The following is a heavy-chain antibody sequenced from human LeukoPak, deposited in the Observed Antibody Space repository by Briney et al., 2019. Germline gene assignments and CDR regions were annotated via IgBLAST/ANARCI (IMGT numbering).Heavy chain of an antibody. D-gene: IGHD2-2*02. V-gene: IGHV3-33*01. CDR3: ARVLYNGGYIQY. Sequence: GGSLRLSCAASGFTFSGFGMHWVRQAPGKGLEWAAVDSVKGRFTISRDNSKNTLYLQVSSLRAEDTAVYYCARVLYNGGYIQYWGQGTLVTVSS. J-gene: IGHJ1*01. CDR1: GFTFSGFG.